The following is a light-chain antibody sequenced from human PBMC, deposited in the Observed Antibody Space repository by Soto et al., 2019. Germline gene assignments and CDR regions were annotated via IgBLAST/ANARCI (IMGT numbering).Light chain of an antibody. CDR2: AAS. J-gene: IGKJ4*01. V-gene: IGKV1-12*01. CDR3: QQANSFPLT. CDR1: QSISRS. Sequence: IHMTQSPSSLSASVGDKVTITCRASQSISRSLNWYRQKPGKAPKLLIYAASSLQSGVPSRFSGSGSGTDFTLTISSLQPEDFATYYCQQANSFPLTFGGGTKVDIK.